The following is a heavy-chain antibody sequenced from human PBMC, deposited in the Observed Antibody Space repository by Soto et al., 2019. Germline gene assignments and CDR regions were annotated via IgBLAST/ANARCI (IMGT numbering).Heavy chain of an antibody. D-gene: IGHD3-10*01. CDR3: ARDVGWFGDPPRALG. CDR1: GYTFTSYG. V-gene: IGHV1-18*01. Sequence: QVQLVQSGAEVKKPGASVKVSCKASGYTFTSYGISWVRQAPGQGLEWMGWISAYNGNTNYAQKLQGRVTMTTDTSTSTAYKELRSLRSDDTAVYYCARDVGWFGDPPRALGWGQGTLVTVAS. CDR2: ISAYNGNT. J-gene: IGHJ4*02.